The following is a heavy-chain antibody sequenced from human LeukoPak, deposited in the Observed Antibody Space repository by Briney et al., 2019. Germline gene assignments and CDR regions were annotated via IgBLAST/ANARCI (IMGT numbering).Heavy chain of an antibody. Sequence: SGTLSLTCAVSGGSIISGNWWSWVRQPPGKGLEWIGETYHSGRTNYNPSLKSRVTISLDKSKNHFSLNLSSVTAADTALYYCARASYSYDINGWVPFDYWGQGTLVTVSS. D-gene: IGHD3-22*01. V-gene: IGHV4-4*02. CDR1: GGSIISGNW. J-gene: IGHJ4*02. CDR2: TYHSGRT. CDR3: ARASYSYDINGWVPFDY.